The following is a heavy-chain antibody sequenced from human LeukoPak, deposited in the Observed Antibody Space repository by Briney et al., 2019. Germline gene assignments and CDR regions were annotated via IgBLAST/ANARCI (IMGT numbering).Heavy chain of an antibody. V-gene: IGHV1-2*02. Sequence: ASVKVSCKASGYTFTGYYMHWVRQAPGQGLEWMGWISPNSGGTNYAHKFQGRVTMTRDTSISTAYMELSSLRSDDTAVYYCAKDRAVATIGGVDYWGRGTLVTVSS. CDR1: GYTFTGYY. CDR3: AKDRAVATIGGVDY. D-gene: IGHD5-12*01. CDR2: ISPNSGGT. J-gene: IGHJ4*02.